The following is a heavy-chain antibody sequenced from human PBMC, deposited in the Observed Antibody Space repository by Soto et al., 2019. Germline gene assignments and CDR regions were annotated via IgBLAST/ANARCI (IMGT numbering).Heavy chain of an antibody. D-gene: IGHD3-10*01. V-gene: IGHV3-30*18. CDR3: AKEGNEIFNYYGSGDHYSGMDV. Sequence: QVQLVESGGGVVQPGRSLRLSCAASGFTFSRYGMHWVRQAPGKGLEWVAVISYDGSNKYYTEFVKGRITISRDKSKNPLYLQMNSLRAENTAVYYCAKEGNEIFNYYGSGDHYSGMDVWGQGTTVTVSS. CDR2: ISYDGSNK. CDR1: GFTFSRYG. J-gene: IGHJ6*02.